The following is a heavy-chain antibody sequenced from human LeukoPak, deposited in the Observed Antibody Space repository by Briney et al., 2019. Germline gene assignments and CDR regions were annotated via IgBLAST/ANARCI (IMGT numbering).Heavy chain of an antibody. CDR2: ISTNGDSK. V-gene: IGHV3-64*01. CDR3: ASLRYFDWLLSAPHDY. D-gene: IGHD3-9*01. CDR1: GFSFSNYA. J-gene: IGHJ4*02. Sequence: GGSLRLSCAASGFSFSNYAMNWVRQAPGKGLEYISGISTNGDSKYYANSVKGRFTISRDNAKNSLYLQMNSLRAEDTAVYYCASLRYFDWLLSAPHDYWGQGTLVTVSS.